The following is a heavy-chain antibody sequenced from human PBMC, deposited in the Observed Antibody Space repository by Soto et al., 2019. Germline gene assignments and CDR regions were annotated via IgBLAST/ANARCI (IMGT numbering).Heavy chain of an antibody. CDR3: ARDGVAATTGISGY. Sequence: GSLRLSCSATGFTLSEYSMHWVRRAPGKGLQYVSTISSDGDITYYADSVKGRFTISRDNSKNTLYLQMNSLRPDDTAVYYCARDGVAATTGISGYWGQGTLVTVSS. D-gene: IGHD4-4*01. V-gene: IGHV3-64*04. CDR1: GFTLSEYS. CDR2: ISSDGDIT. J-gene: IGHJ4*02.